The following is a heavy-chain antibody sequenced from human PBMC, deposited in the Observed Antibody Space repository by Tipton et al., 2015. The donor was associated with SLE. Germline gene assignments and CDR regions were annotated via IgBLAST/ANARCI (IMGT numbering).Heavy chain of an antibody. CDR2: IFYTGST. J-gene: IGHJ5*02. CDR3: ARHTGYGHNWFDP. CDR1: GGSISGHY. D-gene: IGHD5-12*01. V-gene: IGHV4-59*11. Sequence: GLVKPSETLSLICTVSGGSISGHYWSWIRQPPGKGLERIGYIFYTGSTNYNPSLKSRVTISVDTSKNHFSLKLSSVTAADTAVYYCARHTGYGHNWFDPWGQGTLVTVSS.